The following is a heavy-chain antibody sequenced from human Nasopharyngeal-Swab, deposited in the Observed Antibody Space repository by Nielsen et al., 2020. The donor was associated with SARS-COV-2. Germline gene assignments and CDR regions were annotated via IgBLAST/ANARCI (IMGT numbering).Heavy chain of an antibody. V-gene: IGHV1-24*01. CDR1: GYTLTELS. Sequence: ASVKVSCKVSGYTLTELSMHWVRQAPGKGLEWMGGFDPEDGETIYAQKFQGRVTMTEDTSTDTAYMELNSLRSEDTAVYYCATDPGPRVRLGQNWFDPWGQGTLVTVSS. J-gene: IGHJ5*02. CDR2: FDPEDGET. CDR3: ATDPGPRVRLGQNWFDP. D-gene: IGHD1-26*01.